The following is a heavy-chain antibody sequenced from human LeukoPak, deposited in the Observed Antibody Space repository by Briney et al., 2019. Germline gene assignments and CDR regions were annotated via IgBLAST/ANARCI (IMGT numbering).Heavy chain of an antibody. CDR1: GFTFSSYA. Sequence: QPGRSLRLSCAASGFTFSSYAMHWVRQAPGKGLEWVAVISYDGSNKYYADSVKGRFTIPRDNSKNTLYLQMNSLRAEDTAVYYCAKPLRRGSGDDYWGQGTLVTVSS. D-gene: IGHD3-10*01. V-gene: IGHV3-30*18. J-gene: IGHJ4*02. CDR3: AKPLRRGSGDDY. CDR2: ISYDGSNK.